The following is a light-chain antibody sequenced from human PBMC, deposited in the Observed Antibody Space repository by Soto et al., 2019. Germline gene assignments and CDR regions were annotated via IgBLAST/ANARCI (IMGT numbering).Light chain of an antibody. Sequence: EIVMTQSPATLSVSPGERATLSCRASQSISSNLAWYQRRPGQAPRLLIYGASARATGIPARFSGSGSGTEFPLTISSVQSKDFAVYYCQQYNNWRPYTFGQGTKVEIK. CDR2: GAS. J-gene: IGKJ2*01. CDR1: QSISSN. CDR3: QQYNNWRPYT. V-gene: IGKV3-15*01.